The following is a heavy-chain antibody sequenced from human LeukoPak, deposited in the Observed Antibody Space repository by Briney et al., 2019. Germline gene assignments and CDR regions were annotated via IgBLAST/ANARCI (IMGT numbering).Heavy chain of an antibody. CDR2: TYYRSKWYN. V-gene: IGHV6-1*01. D-gene: IGHD3-9*01. CDR1: GDSVSIKSAA. CDR3: ARELDYDILTGYWYYYGMDV. J-gene: IGHJ6*02. Sequence: SQTLALTCAISGDSVSIKSAAWNWIRQSPSRGLEWLGRTYYRSKWYNDYAVSVKSRITINPDTSKNQFSLQLNSVTPEDTAVYYCARELDYDILTGYWYYYGMDVWGQGTTVTVSS.